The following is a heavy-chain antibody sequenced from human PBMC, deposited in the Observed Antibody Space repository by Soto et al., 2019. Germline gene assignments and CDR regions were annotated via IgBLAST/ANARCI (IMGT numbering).Heavy chain of an antibody. CDR3: AKGGAIVAAGTRVYLYNAMDV. V-gene: IGHV1-46*01. Sequence: ASVKVSCKASGYIFSSYYMHWVRQAPGQGLEWMGIINPSGASTSYAQRFQGRVTMNRDTSIGTAYMELRGLTSDDTAEYYCAKGGAIVAAGTRVYLYNAMDVWGQGTTVTVS. D-gene: IGHD1-26*01. J-gene: IGHJ6*02. CDR1: GYIFSSYY. CDR2: INPSGAST.